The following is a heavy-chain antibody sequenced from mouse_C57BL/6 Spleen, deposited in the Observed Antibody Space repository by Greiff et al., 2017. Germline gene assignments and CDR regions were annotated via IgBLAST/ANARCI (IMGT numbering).Heavy chain of an antibody. CDR3: AKEEVYYGSSYGY. CDR1: GYTFTSYW. CDR2: IDPSDSAT. V-gene: IGHV1-52*01. D-gene: IGHD1-1*01. Sequence: QVQLQQPGAELVRPGSSVKLSCKASGYTFTSYWMHWVKQRPIQGLEWIGNIDPSDSATHYNQKFKDKATLTVDKSSSTAYMQLRSLASEDSAVYYCAKEEVYYGSSYGYGGQGTTRTVSA. J-gene: IGHJ2*01.